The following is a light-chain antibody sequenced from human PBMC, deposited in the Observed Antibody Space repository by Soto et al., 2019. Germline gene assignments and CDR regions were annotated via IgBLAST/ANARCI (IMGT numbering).Light chain of an antibody. J-gene: IGLJ2*01. CDR3: SYYSSNTRLI. Sequence: QSALTQPASVSGSPGQSITISCAGTRRDVGAYNLVSWYQQHPGRAPQLLIYEVCTRPSGISYCFSGSKSGNTASLTISVQQGEDEADYFCSYYSSNTRLIFCRGTKVTVL. CDR2: EVC. V-gene: IGLV2-14*01. CDR1: RRDVGAYNL.